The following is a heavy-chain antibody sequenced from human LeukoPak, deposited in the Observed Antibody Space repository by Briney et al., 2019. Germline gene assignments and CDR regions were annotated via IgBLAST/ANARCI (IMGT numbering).Heavy chain of an antibody. V-gene: IGHV3-21*06. J-gene: IGHJ3*02. D-gene: IGHD4-17*01. Sequence: KTGGSLRLSCAASGHYGLTFSSYSLNWVRQAPGKGLEWVSTISSRSISIYYAESVEGRFTVSRDNANISLYLQMVSLRAAATAVYYCSRDLYGYYGFDIWGQGTMVTVSS. CDR1: GHYGLTFSSYS. CDR2: ISSRSISI. CDR3: SRDLYGYYGFDI.